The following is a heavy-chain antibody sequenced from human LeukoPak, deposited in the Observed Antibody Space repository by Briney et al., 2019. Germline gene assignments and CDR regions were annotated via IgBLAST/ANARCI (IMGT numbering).Heavy chain of an antibody. Sequence: SETLSLTCTVSGGSISSYYWSWIRQPPGKGLEWIGYIYYSGSTNYNPSLKSRVTISADTSENQFSLKLSSVTAADTAVYYCARRRDSYGYYFDYWGQGTLVTVSS. CDR2: IYYSGST. CDR1: GGSISSYY. J-gene: IGHJ4*02. D-gene: IGHD5-18*01. CDR3: ARRRDSYGYYFDY. V-gene: IGHV4-59*08.